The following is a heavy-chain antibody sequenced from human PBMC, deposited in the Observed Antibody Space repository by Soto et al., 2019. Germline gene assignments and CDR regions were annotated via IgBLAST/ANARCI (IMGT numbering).Heavy chain of an antibody. J-gene: IGHJ3*02. Sequence: GGSLRLSCAASGFTFSSYAMSWVRQAPGKGLEWVSAISGSGGSTYYADSVKGRFTISRDNSKNTLYLQMNSLRAEDTAVYYCAKDRAGAGTVPDAFDIWGKGTMVTVPS. CDR1: GFTFSSYA. V-gene: IGHV3-23*01. CDR2: ISGSGGST. CDR3: AKDRAGAGTVPDAFDI. D-gene: IGHD6-13*01.